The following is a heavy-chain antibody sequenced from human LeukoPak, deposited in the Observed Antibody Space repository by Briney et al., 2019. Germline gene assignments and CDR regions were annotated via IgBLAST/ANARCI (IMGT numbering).Heavy chain of an antibody. CDR3: ARGGPGVVRYYYYGMDV. V-gene: IGHV1-2*02. CDR2: INPNSGGT. CDR1: GYTFTGYY. D-gene: IGHD3-3*01. J-gene: IGHJ6*02. Sequence: ASVKVSCKASGYTFTGYYMHWVRQAPGQGLERMGWINPNSGGTNYAQKFQGRVTMTRDTPISTAYMELSRLRSDDTAVYYCARGGPGVVRYYYYGMDVWGQGTTVTVSS.